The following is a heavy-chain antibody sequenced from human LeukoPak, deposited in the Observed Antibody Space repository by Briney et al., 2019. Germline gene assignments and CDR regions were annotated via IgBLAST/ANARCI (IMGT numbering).Heavy chain of an antibody. CDR1: GGSISSSSYY. J-gene: IGHJ4*02. D-gene: IGHD3/OR15-3a*01. Sequence: SETLSLTCTVSGGSISSSSYYWGWIRQPPGKGLEWIGSIYYSGSTYYNPSLKSRVTISVDTSKNQFSLKLSSVTAADTAVYYCARRTGSHDYWGQGTLVTVSS. CDR2: IYYSGST. CDR3: ARRTGSHDY. V-gene: IGHV4-39*01.